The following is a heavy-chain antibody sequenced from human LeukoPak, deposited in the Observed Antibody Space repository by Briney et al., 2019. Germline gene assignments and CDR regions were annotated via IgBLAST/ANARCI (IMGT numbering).Heavy chain of an antibody. CDR1: GGSISSYY. V-gene: IGHV4-59*08. D-gene: IGHD3-22*01. J-gene: IGHJ4*02. Sequence: SETLSLTCTVSGGSISSYYWSWIRQPPGKGLEWIGYIYYSGSTNYNPSLKSRVTISVDTSKNQFSLNLSSVTTADTAVYYCTRHQQISGYQLDYWGQGTLVTVSS. CDR2: IYYSGST. CDR3: TRHQQISGYQLDY.